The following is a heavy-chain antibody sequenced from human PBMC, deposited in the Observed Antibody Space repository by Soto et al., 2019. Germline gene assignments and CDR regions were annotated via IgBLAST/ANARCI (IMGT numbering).Heavy chain of an antibody. CDR1: GGTFSSYA. J-gene: IGHJ3*02. CDR3: ARARIAAADPRAFDI. Sequence: ASVKVSCKASGGTFSSYAISWVRQAPGQGLEWMGGIIPIFGTANYAQKFQGRVTITADESTSTAYMELSSLRSEDTAVYYCARARIAAADPRAFDIWGQGTMVTVSS. D-gene: IGHD6-13*01. CDR2: IIPIFGTA. V-gene: IGHV1-69*13.